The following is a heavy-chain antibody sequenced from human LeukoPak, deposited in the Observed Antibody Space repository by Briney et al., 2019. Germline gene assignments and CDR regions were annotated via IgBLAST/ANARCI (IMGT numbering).Heavy chain of an antibody. CDR1: GFTFSSYS. CDR2: ISSSSSYI. CDR3: AKAGDSSSSPLFLD. D-gene: IGHD6-6*01. V-gene: IGHV3-21*04. J-gene: IGHJ4*02. Sequence: GGSLRLSCAASGFTFSSYSMNWVRQAPGKGLEWVSSISSSSSYIYYADSVKGRFTISRDNAKNSLYLQMNSLRAEDTAVYYCAKAGDSSSSPLFLDWGQGTLVTVSS.